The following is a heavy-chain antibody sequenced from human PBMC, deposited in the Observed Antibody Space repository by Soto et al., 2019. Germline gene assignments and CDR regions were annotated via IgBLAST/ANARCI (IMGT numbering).Heavy chain of an antibody. CDR2: ISSSGSTI. CDR3: AREGGCSSTSCPSGQYDMDV. D-gene: IGHD2-2*01. V-gene: IGHV3-11*01. Sequence: QVQLVESGGGLVKPGGSLRLSCAASGFTFSDYYMSWIRQAPGKGLEWVSYISSSGSTIYYADSVKGRFTISRDNAKNSLYVQMNSLRAEDTAVYYCAREGGCSSTSCPSGQYDMDVWGKGTTVTVSS. CDR1: GFTFSDYY. J-gene: IGHJ6*03.